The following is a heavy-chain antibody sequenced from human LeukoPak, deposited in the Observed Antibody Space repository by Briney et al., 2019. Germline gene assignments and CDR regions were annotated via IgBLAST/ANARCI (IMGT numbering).Heavy chain of an antibody. CDR1: GFTFSSYA. V-gene: IGHV3-23*01. Sequence: QTGGSLRLSCAASGFTFSSYAMSWVRQAPGKGLEWVSAISGSGGSTYYAESVKGRFTISRDNSKNTLYLQMNSLRAEDTAVYYCAKDGRGGYYTYWGQGTLVTVSS. D-gene: IGHD3-3*01. CDR2: ISGSGGST. J-gene: IGHJ4*02. CDR3: AKDGRGGYYTY.